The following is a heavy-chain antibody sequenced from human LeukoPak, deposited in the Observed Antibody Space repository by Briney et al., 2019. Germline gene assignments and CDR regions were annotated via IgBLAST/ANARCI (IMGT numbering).Heavy chain of an antibody. CDR3: AKVSVSGVWGPIDY. V-gene: IGHV3-23*01. CDR1: GFTISSYG. CDR2: ISGGGGHT. D-gene: IGHD3-16*01. J-gene: IGHJ4*02. Sequence: PGGSLRLSCAASGFTISSYGMTWVRQAPGKGLEWVSVISGGGGHTYYAGSVKGRFTISRDNSKNTVYLQMNSLRAEDTAVYYCAKVSVSGVWGPIDYWGQGTLVTVSS.